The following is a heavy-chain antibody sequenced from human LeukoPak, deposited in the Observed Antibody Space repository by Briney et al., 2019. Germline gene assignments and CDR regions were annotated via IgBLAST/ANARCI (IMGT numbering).Heavy chain of an antibody. D-gene: IGHD6-19*01. V-gene: IGHV3-23*01. CDR1: GFAFSSYA. Sequence: GGSLRLFCAASGFAFSSYAMTWVRQAPGKGLEWVSVISGSGDSTYSADSVKGRFTISRDNSKSTLYLQMNSLRAEDTALYYCAKGAVAGSLFATDYWGQGTLVTVSS. CDR2: ISGSGDST. CDR3: AKGAVAGSLFATDY. J-gene: IGHJ4*02.